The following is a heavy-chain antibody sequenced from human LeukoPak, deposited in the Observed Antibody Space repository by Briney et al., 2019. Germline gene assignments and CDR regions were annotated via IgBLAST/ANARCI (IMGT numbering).Heavy chain of an antibody. D-gene: IGHD2-21*01. J-gene: IGHJ3*02. Sequence: SETLSLTCAVSGDSISGYYWTWIRQPPGKGLEWIEYIYYSGTTNYNPSLKSRVTISVDTSKNQFSLKLNSVTAADTAVYYRARLTPPTGVWAFDIWGQGIMVTVSS. CDR2: IYYSGTT. V-gene: IGHV4-59*08. CDR1: GDSISGYY. CDR3: ARLTPPTGVWAFDI.